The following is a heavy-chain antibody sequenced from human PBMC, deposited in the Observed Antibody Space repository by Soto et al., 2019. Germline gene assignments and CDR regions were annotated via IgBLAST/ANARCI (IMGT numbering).Heavy chain of an antibody. CDR2: ISAYNGNT. CDR1: GYTFTRSA. V-gene: IGHV1-18*01. Sequence: QVQLVQSGAEVKTTGASVKVSCKASGYTFTRSAISWVRQAPGQGLEWMGWISAYNGNTNYAQKLQGRVTMTTNTSTITAYMELRSLRSDDTAVYYCASDLIPMDIWGQGPMVTVSS. CDR3: ASDLIPMDI. J-gene: IGHJ3*02. D-gene: IGHD2-21*01.